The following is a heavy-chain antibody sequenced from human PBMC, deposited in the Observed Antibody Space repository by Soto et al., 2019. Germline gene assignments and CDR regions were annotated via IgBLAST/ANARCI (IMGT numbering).Heavy chain of an antibody. J-gene: IGHJ4*02. V-gene: IGHV3-11*06. CDR3: ARHTSGWNYYDY. Sequence: GSLRLSCAASGFNFSDHYMNWIRQAPGKGLEWVSYISGSSRYTNFADSVKGRFTISRDNAKNSLYLQMNSLRAEDTAVYYCARHTSGWNYYDYWGQGTPVTVYS. CDR2: ISGSSRYT. CDR1: GFNFSDHY. D-gene: IGHD6-19*01.